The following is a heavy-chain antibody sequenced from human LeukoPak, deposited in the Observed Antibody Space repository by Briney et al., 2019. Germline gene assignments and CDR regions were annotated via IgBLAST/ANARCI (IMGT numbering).Heavy chain of an antibody. CDR2: TYYKSKWYN. D-gene: IGHD1-26*01. V-gene: IGHV6-1*01. CDR1: GDSVSSNSAT. J-gene: IGHJ3*02. CDR3: GRVSSPWSPRDAFDI. Sequence: SQTLSLTCAISGDSVSSNSATWNWIRQSPSRGLEWLGRTYYKSKWYNDYAVSVKSRITINSDTSKNQFSLQLNSVTPEDTAVYYCGRVSSPWSPRDAFDIWGQRTMVTVSP.